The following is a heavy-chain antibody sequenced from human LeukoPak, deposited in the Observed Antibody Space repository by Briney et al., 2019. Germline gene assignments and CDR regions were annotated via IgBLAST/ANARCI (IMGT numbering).Heavy chain of an antibody. CDR1: GFTFSSYS. Sequence: GGSLRLSCAASGFTFSSYSMNWVRQAPGKGLEWVSSISSSSSYIYYADSVKGRFTISRDNAKNSLYLQMNSLRAEDTAVYYCASDYYDSSALFDYWGQGTLVTVSS. CDR3: ASDYYDSSALFDY. V-gene: IGHV3-21*01. D-gene: IGHD3-22*01. CDR2: ISSSSSYI. J-gene: IGHJ4*02.